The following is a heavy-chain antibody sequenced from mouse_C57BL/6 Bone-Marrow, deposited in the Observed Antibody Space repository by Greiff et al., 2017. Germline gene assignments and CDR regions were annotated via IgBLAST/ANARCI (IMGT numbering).Heavy chain of an antibody. J-gene: IGHJ1*03. Sequence: VQLVESGPELVKPGASVKLSCKASGYTFTSYDINWVKQRPGQGLEWIGWIYPRDGSTKYNEKFKGKATLTVDTSSRTAYMELHSLTSEDSAVYFCARVEFDGSSGDWYFDVWGTGTTVTVSS. CDR1: GYTFTSYD. D-gene: IGHD1-1*01. CDR3: ARVEFDGSSGDWYFDV. CDR2: IYPRDGST. V-gene: IGHV1-85*01.